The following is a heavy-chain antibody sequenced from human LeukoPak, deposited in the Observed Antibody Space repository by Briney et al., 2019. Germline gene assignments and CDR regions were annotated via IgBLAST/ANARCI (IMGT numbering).Heavy chain of an antibody. CDR3: ARRTSYDTLTGYKYWYFDL. CDR1: GGSISNYY. V-gene: IGHV4-59*01. Sequence: SETLSLTCTVSGGSISNYYWSWLRQPPGKGLECFGYISDSESTNFNPSLKSRVTMSVDTSKNRLSLKLSSVTAADTAIYYCARRTSYDTLTGYKYWYFDLWGRGTLVTVSS. CDR2: ISDSEST. D-gene: IGHD3-9*01. J-gene: IGHJ2*01.